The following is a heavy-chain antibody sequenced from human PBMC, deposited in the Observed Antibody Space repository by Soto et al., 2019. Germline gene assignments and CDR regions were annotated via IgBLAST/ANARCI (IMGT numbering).Heavy chain of an antibody. J-gene: IGHJ3*02. Sequence: GGSLRLSCAASGFTFSSYAMSWVRQAPGKGLEWVSAISGSGGSTYYADSVKGRFTISRDNSKNTLYLQMNSLRAEDTAVYYCAVKVGSGDAFDIWGQGTMVTVSS. CDR1: GFTFSSYA. CDR2: ISGSGGST. D-gene: IGHD3-3*01. V-gene: IGHV3-23*01. CDR3: AVKVGSGDAFDI.